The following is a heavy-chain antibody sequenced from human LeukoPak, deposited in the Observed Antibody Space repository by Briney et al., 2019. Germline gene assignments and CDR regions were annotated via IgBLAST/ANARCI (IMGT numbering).Heavy chain of an antibody. CDR2: IYYSGST. J-gene: IGHJ5*02. D-gene: IGHD2/OR15-2a*01. CDR1: GGSISSGGYY. V-gene: IGHV4-31*03. Sequence: SETLSLTCTVSGGSISSGGYYWSWIRQHPGKGLEWIGYIYYSGSTYYNPSLKSRVTISVDTSKNQFSLKLSSVTAADTAVYYCARTRNRGWFDPWGQGTLVTVSS. CDR3: ARTRNRGWFDP.